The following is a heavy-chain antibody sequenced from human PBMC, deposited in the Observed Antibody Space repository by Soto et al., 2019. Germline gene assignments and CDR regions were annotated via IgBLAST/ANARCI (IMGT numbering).Heavy chain of an antibody. CDR1: GFTFSSYA. Sequence: QVQLVESGGGVVQPGRSLRLSCAASGFTFSSYAMHWVRQAPGKGLEWVAVISYDGSNKYYADSVKGRFTISRDNSKNTLYLQMNSLRAEDTAVYYCARDSTMLMDYYYYYGMDVWGQGTTVTVSS. CDR2: ISYDGSNK. V-gene: IGHV3-30-3*01. CDR3: ARDSTMLMDYYYYYGMDV. J-gene: IGHJ6*02. D-gene: IGHD3-10*02.